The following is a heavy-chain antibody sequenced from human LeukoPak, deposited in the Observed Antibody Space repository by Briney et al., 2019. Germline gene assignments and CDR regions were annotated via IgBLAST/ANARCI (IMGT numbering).Heavy chain of an antibody. CDR1: GGSFSGYY. V-gene: IGHV4-34*01. Sequence: SETLSLTCAVSGGSFSGYYWSWIRQPPGKGLEWIGEINHSGSTNYNPSLKSRVTISVDTSKSQFSLKLSSVTAADTAVYYCARAPGAAIDWGQGTLVTVSS. J-gene: IGHJ4*02. CDR3: ARAPGAAID. CDR2: INHSGST. D-gene: IGHD2-2*01.